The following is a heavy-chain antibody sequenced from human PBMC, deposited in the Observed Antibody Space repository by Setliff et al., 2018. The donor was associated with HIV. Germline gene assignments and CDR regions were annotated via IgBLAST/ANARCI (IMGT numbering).Heavy chain of an antibody. Sequence: LSLTCTVSGGSISSYYWSWIRQPPGKGLEWIGYIYYSGSTIYNPSLNSRVTMSVDTSKNQFSLTLRSLTAADTAVYYCGRWGHGFNSYDHWGQGTLVTVSS. CDR1: GGSISSYY. V-gene: IGHV4-59*01. CDR3: GRWGHGFNSYDH. J-gene: IGHJ4*02. D-gene: IGHD7-27*01. CDR2: IYYSGST.